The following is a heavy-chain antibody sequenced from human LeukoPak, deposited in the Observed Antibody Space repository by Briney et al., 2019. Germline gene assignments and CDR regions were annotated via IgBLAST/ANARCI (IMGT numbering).Heavy chain of an antibody. CDR3: AREYRPLAYFDY. CDR1: GGSISSGGYS. D-gene: IGHD1-14*01. CDR2: IYHSGST. V-gene: IGHV4-30-2*01. Sequence: SETLSLTCAVSGGSISSGGYSWSWIRQPPGKGLEWVGYIYHSGSTYYNPSLKSRVTISVDRSKNQFSLKLSSVIAADTAVYYCAREYRPLAYFDYWGQGTLVTVSS. J-gene: IGHJ4*02.